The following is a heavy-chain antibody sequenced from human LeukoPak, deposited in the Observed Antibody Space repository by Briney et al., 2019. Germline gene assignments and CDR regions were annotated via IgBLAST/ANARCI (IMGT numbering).Heavy chain of an antibody. J-gene: IGHJ4*02. CDR1: GFTFSSYW. D-gene: IGHD1-26*01. Sequence: GGSLRLSCAASGFTFSSYWMSWVRQAPGKGLEWVANIKQDGSEKYYVDSVKGRFTISRDNAKNTLFLQMNSLRAEDTAVYYCVRGSNYYFDYWGQGTLVTVSS. CDR2: IKQDGSEK. CDR3: VRGSNYYFDY. V-gene: IGHV3-7*01.